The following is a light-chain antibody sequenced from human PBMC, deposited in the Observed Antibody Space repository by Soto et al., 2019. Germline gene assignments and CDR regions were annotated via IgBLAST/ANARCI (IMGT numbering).Light chain of an antibody. CDR1: SSDVGGFKF. CDR2: DVS. V-gene: IGLV2-14*01. CDR3: SSYTSSSTLFV. Sequence: QSALTQPASVSGSPGQSITISCTGTSSDVGGFKFVSWYQQHPGKAPKLMIYDVSNRPSGVSNRFSGSKSGNTASLTIYGLQSEDEGDYYCSSYTSSSTLFVFGGGTKLTVL. J-gene: IGLJ2*01.